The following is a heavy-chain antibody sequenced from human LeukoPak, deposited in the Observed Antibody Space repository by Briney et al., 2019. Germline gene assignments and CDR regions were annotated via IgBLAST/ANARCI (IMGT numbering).Heavy chain of an antibody. CDR2: IRYDTINK. D-gene: IGHD4-11*01. V-gene: IGHV3-30*02. CDR3: VKDTATPVTGGYFYYHMDV. J-gene: IGHJ6*03. CDR1: GFTFSSYG. Sequence: GGSLRLSCAASGFTFSSYGMHWVRQAPGKGLEWVAFIRYDTINKYYADSVEGRFTISRDDSKNTLYLQMNSLRAEDTAVYYCVKDTATPVTGGYFYYHMDVWGNGTTVTVSS.